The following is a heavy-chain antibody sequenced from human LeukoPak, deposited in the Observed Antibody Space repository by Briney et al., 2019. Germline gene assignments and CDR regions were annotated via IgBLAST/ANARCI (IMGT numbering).Heavy chain of an antibody. V-gene: IGHV3-15*01. CDR2: IKSKTDGGTT. Sequence: GGFLRLSCAASGFTFSNAWMSWVRQAPGKGLEWVGRIKSKTDGGTTDYAAPVKGRFTISRDDSKNTLYLQMNSLKSEDTAVYYCTTDRYYYDSSTDFWGQGTLVTVSS. J-gene: IGHJ4*02. CDR1: GFTFSNAW. CDR3: TTDRYYYDSSTDF. D-gene: IGHD3-22*01.